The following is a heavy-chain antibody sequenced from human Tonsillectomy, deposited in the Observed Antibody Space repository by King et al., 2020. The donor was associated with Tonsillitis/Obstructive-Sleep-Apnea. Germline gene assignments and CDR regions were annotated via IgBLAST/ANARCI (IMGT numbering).Heavy chain of an antibody. CDR2: INHSGST. CDR3: ARGDVVVVAATPGCYFDY. V-gene: IGHV4-34*01. J-gene: IGHJ4*02. Sequence: VQLQQWGAGLLKPSETLSLTCAVYGGSFSGYYWSWIRQPPGKGLEWIGEINHSGSTNYNQSLISRVTISVDTSKNQFSLKLSSVTAADTAVYYCARGDVVVVAATPGCYFDYWGQGTLVTVSS. D-gene: IGHD2-15*01. CDR1: GGSFSGYY.